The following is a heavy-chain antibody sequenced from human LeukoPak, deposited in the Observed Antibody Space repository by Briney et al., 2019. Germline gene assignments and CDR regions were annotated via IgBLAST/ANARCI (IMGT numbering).Heavy chain of an antibody. CDR3: ARELSIVVVPAAAYYYYYMDV. CDR1: GGSISSSSYY. V-gene: IGHV4-39*07. J-gene: IGHJ6*03. Sequence: SETLSLTCTVSGGSISSSSYYWGWIRQPPGKGLEWIGSIYYSGSTYYNPSLKSRVTISVDTSKNQFSLKLSSVTAADTAVYYCARELSIVVVPAAAYYYYYMDVWGKGTTVTVSS. D-gene: IGHD2-2*01. CDR2: IYYSGST.